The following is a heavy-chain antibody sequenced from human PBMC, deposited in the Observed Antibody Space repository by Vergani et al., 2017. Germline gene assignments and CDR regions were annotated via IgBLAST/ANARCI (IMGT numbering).Heavy chain of an antibody. CDR3: AGDPGYSYGPTFDY. CDR1: GFTFSSYA. CDR2: ISGSGGST. D-gene: IGHD5-18*01. J-gene: IGHJ4*02. Sequence: EVQLLESGGGLVQPGGSLRLSCAASGFTFSSYAMSWVRQAPGKGLEWVSAISGSGGSTYYADSVKGRFTISRDNAKNSLYLQMNSLRAEDTAVYYCAGDPGYSYGPTFDYWGQGTLVTVSS. V-gene: IGHV3-23*01.